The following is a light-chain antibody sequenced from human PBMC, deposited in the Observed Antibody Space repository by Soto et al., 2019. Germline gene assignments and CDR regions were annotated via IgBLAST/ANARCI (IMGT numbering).Light chain of an antibody. CDR3: DSYAGSNNHV. CDR1: SSDVGRYNF. Sequence: QSVLTQPPSASGSPGQSVTISCTGTSSDVGRYNFVSWYQHHPGKAPKLLIYDVNKRPSGIPDRFSGSKSGNTASLTVSGLQAEDEAYYYCDSYAGSNNHVFGTGTKVTVL. J-gene: IGLJ1*01. V-gene: IGLV2-8*01. CDR2: DVN.